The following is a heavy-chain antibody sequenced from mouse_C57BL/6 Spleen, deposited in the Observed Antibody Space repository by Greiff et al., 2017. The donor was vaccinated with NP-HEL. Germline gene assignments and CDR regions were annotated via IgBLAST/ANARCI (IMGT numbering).Heavy chain of an antibody. V-gene: IGHV7-3*01. Sequence: DVMLVESGGGLVQPGGSLSLSCAASGFTFTDYYMSWVRQPPGKALEWLGFIRNKANGYTTEYSASVKGRFTISRDNSQSILYLQMNALRAEDSATYYCARYDGNYEYYFDYWGQGTTLTVSS. CDR2: IRNKANGYTT. D-gene: IGHD2-1*01. CDR3: ARYDGNYEYYFDY. J-gene: IGHJ2*01. CDR1: GFTFTDYY.